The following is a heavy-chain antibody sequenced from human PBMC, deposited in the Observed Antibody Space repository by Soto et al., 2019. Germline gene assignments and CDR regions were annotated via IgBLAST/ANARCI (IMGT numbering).Heavy chain of an antibody. Sequence: QVHLVQSGAEVKRPGVSVKVSCKASGYTFSNYYMHWVRQVPGHGLEWMGIINPSGGGTTYAQRFRGRLTVTRDTSTSTVYMDLSRLRSDDTAIYFCAGGPQYGSAGYYYNCWGQGTLFTVSS. CDR3: AGGPQYGSAGYYYNC. CDR1: GYTFSNYY. V-gene: IGHV1-46*01. J-gene: IGHJ4*02. D-gene: IGHD3-10*01. CDR2: INPSGGGT.